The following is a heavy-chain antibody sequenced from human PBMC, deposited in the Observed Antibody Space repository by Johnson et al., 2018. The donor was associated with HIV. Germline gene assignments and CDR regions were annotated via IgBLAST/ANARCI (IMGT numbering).Heavy chain of an antibody. V-gene: IGHV3-30*03. CDR2: ISYDGSST. D-gene: IGHD3-16*01. Sequence: QVQLVESGGGVVQPGRSLRLSCAASGFTFSSYGMHWVRQAPGKGLEWVAVISYDGSSTTYADSVKGRFTISRDNAKNTLYLQMKTLRAEDTAIYYCAREKEMTRLGAFDVWGQGTVVTVSS. CDR3: AREKEMTRLGAFDV. J-gene: IGHJ3*01. CDR1: GFTFSSYG.